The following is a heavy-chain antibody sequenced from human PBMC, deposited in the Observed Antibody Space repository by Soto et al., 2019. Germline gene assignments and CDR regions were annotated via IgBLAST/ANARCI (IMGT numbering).Heavy chain of an antibody. CDR2: IKQDGSEE. Sequence: EVQLVESGGGLVKPGGSLRLSCTASGFMFSAYWMSWVRQAPGKGLEWVANIKQDGSEEYYVDSLKGRFTISRDNGKNSLYLQMNGLRAEDTAVYYCERDVDLWGRGTLVTFSS. V-gene: IGHV3-7*01. J-gene: IGHJ2*01. CDR1: GFMFSAYW. CDR3: ERDVDL.